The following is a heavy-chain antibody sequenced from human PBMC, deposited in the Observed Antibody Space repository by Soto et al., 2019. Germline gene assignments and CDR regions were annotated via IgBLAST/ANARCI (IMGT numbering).Heavy chain of an antibody. D-gene: IGHD4-4*01. CDR2: IYYSGTA. V-gene: IGHV4-31*03. Sequence: QVQLQESGPGLVKPSQTLSLTCTVSGGSISSGGYYWSWIRQHPGKGLEWIGYIYYSGTAYYNPPLKSRVTMSIDTSKNQFSLRLSSVTAADTAVYYCARVPDYSWWYFDLWGRGSLVTVSS. CDR1: GGSISSGGYY. CDR3: ARVPDYSWWYFDL. J-gene: IGHJ2*01.